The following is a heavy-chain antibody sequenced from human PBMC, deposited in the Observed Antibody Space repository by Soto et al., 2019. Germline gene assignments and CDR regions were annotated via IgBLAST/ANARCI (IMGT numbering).Heavy chain of an antibody. V-gene: IGHV4-59*08. CDR3: ARLYGSCFDY. D-gene: IGHD3-10*01. CDR2: IYYSGST. CDR1: GGSISSYY. J-gene: IGHJ4*02. Sequence: QVQLQESGPGLVKPSETLSLTCTVSGGSISSYYWSWIRQPPGKGLEWIGYIYYSGSTNYNPSLRRRITTSVVTSNSQSSRMLSSVTAAATAVYFWARLYGSCFDYWAQGTLVTVSS.